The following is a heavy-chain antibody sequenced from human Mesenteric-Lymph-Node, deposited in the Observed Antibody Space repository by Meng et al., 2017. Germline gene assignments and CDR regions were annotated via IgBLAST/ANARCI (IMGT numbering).Heavy chain of an antibody. Sequence: ASVKVSCKASGYTFTNYYIHWVRQAPGQGLEWMGRVNPSAGATTYAQKFQGRVTITADKSTSTAYMELSSLRSEDTAVYYCARDLYEGAFGIWGQGTTVTVSS. V-gene: IGHV1-46*01. CDR1: GYTFTNYY. D-gene: IGHD2-8*01. CDR2: VNPSAGAT. J-gene: IGHJ6*02. CDR3: ARDLYEGAFGI.